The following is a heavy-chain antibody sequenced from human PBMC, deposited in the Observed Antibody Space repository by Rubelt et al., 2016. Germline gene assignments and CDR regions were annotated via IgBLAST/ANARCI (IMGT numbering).Heavy chain of an antibody. D-gene: IGHD3-16*01. CDR3: ARHSGSRGRFGMDV. CDR2: IYPDDSET. V-gene: IGHV5-51*01. Sequence: EVQLVQSGAEVKKPGESLKISCKSSGYSFSNFWIGWVRQMPGKGLEWMGIIYPDDSETRYSPSFQGQVTISAEKSITTAYRQWSSLKASDTAIYYCARHSGSRGRFGMDVWGHGTTVTVSS. CDR1: GYSFSNFW. J-gene: IGHJ6*02.